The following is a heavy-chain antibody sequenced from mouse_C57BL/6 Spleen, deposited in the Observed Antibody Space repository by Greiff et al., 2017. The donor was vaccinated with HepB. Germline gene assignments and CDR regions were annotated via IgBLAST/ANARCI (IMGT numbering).Heavy chain of an antibody. CDR2: IDPSDSYT. Sequence: QVQLQQPGAELVMPGASVKLSCKASGYTFTSYWMHWVKQRPGQGLEWIGEIDPSDSYTNYNQKFKGKSTLTVDKSSSTAYMQLSSLTSEDSAVYYGARSPRQLRPAWFAYWGQGTLVTVSA. CDR1: GYTFTSYW. J-gene: IGHJ3*01. D-gene: IGHD3-2*02. CDR3: ARSPRQLRPAWFAY. V-gene: IGHV1-69*01.